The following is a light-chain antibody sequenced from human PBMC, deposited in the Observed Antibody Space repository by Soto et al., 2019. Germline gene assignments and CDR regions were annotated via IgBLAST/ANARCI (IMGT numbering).Light chain of an antibody. CDR2: DVT. Sequence: QSALTQPASVSGSPGRSVTISCTGSSSDVGDFNYVSWYQHLPGRAPKLIIYDVTNRPSGISYRFSASKSGRTASLTISGLQAEDEADYYCSSYSSSPTHVVFGGGTQLTVL. V-gene: IGLV2-14*03. CDR1: SSDVGDFNY. J-gene: IGLJ2*01. CDR3: SSYSSSPTHVV.